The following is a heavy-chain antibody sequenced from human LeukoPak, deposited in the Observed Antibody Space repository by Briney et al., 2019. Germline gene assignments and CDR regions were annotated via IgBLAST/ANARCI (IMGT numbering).Heavy chain of an antibody. D-gene: IGHD3-16*01. V-gene: IGHV3-21*01. CDR1: GFTFSDYD. CDR3: GRAFPPLRTSSAGDL. J-gene: IGHJ4*02. CDR2: ISYLSSHV. Sequence: GGSLRDSCSASGFTFSDYDMNWVRQAPGKGLEWVSSISYLSSHVYYGDSVKGRFSISRDNAKNSLYLQMNSLGAEDTAIYYCGRAFPPLRTSSAGDLWGQGPLLTVSS.